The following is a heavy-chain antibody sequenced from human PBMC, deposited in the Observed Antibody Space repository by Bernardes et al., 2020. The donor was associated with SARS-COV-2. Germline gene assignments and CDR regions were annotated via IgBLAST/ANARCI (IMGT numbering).Heavy chain of an antibody. J-gene: IGHJ4*02. V-gene: IGHV3-7*01. D-gene: IGHD1-26*01. CDR2: IKQDGSEQ. Sequence: GGSLGLSCAVSGFTFSTYWMSWVRQAPGKGLEWVATIKQDGSEQYYVDSVKGRFTISRDNAKNSLFLQMNSLRGEDTAVYYCARDDPGGSFYGYWGQGTLVTVSS. CDR1: GFTFSTYW. CDR3: ARDDPGGSFYGY.